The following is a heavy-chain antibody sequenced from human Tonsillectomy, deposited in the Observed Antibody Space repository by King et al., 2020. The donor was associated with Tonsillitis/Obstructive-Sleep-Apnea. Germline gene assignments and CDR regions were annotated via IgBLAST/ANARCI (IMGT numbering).Heavy chain of an antibody. CDR3: ARQEVVTPSPFDY. CDR1: GYSFTSYW. V-gene: IGHV5-51*01. Sequence: QLVQSGAEVKKPGGSLEISCKGSGYSFTSYWIGWVRQMPGKGLEWMGIIYPGDSDTRYSPSFQGQVTISADKTIRTAYLQWSSLKASDTAMYYCARQEVVTPSPFDYWGQGTLVTVSS. CDR2: IYPGDSDT. D-gene: IGHD4-23*01. J-gene: IGHJ4*02.